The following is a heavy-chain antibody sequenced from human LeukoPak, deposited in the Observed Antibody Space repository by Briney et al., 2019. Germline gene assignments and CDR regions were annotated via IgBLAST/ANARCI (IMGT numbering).Heavy chain of an antibody. D-gene: IGHD3-22*01. Sequence: GSLSLSCAASGFTCSSYAMSWVRQAPGKGLEWVSAVSGGGGTTYYADSVKGRFTICRDNSKDTLYLQVDSLRAEDTAVYYCAKRGLVGSSGFKNNWFDPWGQGTLVTVSS. CDR3: AKRGLVGSSGFKNNWFDP. J-gene: IGHJ5*02. CDR2: VSGGGGTT. CDR1: GFTCSSYA. V-gene: IGHV3-23*01.